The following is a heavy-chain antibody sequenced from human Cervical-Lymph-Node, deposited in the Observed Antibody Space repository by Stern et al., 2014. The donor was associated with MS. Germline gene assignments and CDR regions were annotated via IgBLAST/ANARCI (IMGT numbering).Heavy chain of an antibody. CDR1: GYTFTSYY. J-gene: IGHJ4*02. Sequence: VQLLESGAEVKKPGASVKVSWKASGYTFTSYYMHWVRQAPGQGLEWMGIINPSGGSTIYAPKFQGRVPMTRDTSTSTVYMELSSLRSEDTAVYYCASTPRMVRGHSFDYWGQGTLVTVSS. V-gene: IGHV1-46*01. CDR3: ASTPRMVRGHSFDY. CDR2: INPSGGST. D-gene: IGHD3-10*01.